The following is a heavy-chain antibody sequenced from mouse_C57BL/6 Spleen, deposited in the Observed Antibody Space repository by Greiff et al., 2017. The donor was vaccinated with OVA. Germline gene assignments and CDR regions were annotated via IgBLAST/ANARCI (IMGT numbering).Heavy chain of an antibody. CDR3: ARTGDEGYFDY. V-gene: IGHV1-69*01. J-gene: IGHJ2*01. CDR1: GYTFTSYW. D-gene: IGHD3-1*01. Sequence: VQLQQPGAELVMPGASVKLSCKASGYTFTSYWMHWVKQRPGQGLEWIGEIDPSDSYTNYNQKFKGKSTLTVDKSSSAAYMQLSSLTSEDSAVYYCARTGDEGYFDYWGQGTTLTVSS. CDR2: IDPSDSYT.